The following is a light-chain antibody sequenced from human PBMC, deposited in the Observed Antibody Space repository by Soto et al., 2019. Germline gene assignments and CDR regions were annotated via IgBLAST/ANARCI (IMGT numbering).Light chain of an antibody. CDR3: QQHGTSPI. CDR2: GAS. V-gene: IGKV3-20*01. Sequence: EVVLTQSPGTLSLSPGERATLSCRASQAVSSILLAWYQQKPGQAPRLLIYGASSRATGIPDRFSGSGSGTDFTLTVSGLEPEDFALYYCQQHGTSPIFGGGTKVEIK. CDR1: QAVSSIL. J-gene: IGKJ4*01.